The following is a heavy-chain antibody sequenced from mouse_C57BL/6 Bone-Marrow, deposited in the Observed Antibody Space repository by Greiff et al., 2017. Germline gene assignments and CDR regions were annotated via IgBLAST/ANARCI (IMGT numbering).Heavy chain of an antibody. CDR2: IYPRDGST. V-gene: IGHV1-85*01. Sequence: VQLQQSGPELVKPGASVKLSCKASGYTFTSYDINWVKQRPGQGLEWIGWIYPRDGSTKYNEKFKGKATLTVDTSSRTAYMGLHSLTSEDSAVYFCARLEFDGSSGDWYFDVGGTGTTVTVSS. D-gene: IGHD1-1*01. CDR3: ARLEFDGSSGDWYFDV. CDR1: GYTFTSYD. J-gene: IGHJ1*03.